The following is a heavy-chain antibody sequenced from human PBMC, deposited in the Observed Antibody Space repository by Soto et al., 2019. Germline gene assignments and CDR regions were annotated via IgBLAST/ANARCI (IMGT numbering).Heavy chain of an antibody. V-gene: IGHV5-51*01. J-gene: IGHJ5*02. CDR3: ARGTSSSSWYGANWLDP. D-gene: IGHD6-13*01. CDR2: IYPGDSDT. CDR1: GYSFTSYW. Sequence: PGESLKISCKGSGYSFTSYWIGWVRQMPGKGLEWMGIIYPGDSDTRYSPSFQGQVTISADKSISTAYLQWSSLKASDTAMYYCARGTSSSSWYGANWLDPCGQGTMPTVFS.